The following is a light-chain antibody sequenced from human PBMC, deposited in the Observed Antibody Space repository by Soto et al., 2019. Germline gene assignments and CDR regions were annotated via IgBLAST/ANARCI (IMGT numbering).Light chain of an antibody. CDR3: QQYKTSPWT. V-gene: IGKV1-5*03. CDR1: ASVGTS. CDR2: RTS. J-gene: IGKJ1*01. Sequence: DIQMTQSPSTLSASAGDRVTISCRARASVGTSLAWYQQKPGTATKLLIYRTSSLESGVPSRFSGSGSETEFTLTITCLQPDDLATFFCQQYKTSPWTGGQGT.